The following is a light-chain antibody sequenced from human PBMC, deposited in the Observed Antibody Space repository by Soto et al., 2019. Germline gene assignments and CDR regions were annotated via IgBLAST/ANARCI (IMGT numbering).Light chain of an antibody. J-gene: IGLJ2*01. CDR3: SSYGGSNTVV. V-gene: IGLV2-8*01. Sequence: QSALTQPPSASGSPGQSVTISCTGSSSDVGGYNYVSWYQQHAGKAPKLMIYEVSKRPSGVPDRRSGSKSGNTASLTVSGLQPEDEADYYCSSYGGSNTVVFGGGTKLTVL. CDR2: EVS. CDR1: SSDVGGYNY.